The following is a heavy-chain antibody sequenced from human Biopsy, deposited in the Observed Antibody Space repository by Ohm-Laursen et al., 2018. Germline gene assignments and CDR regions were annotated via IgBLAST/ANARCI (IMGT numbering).Heavy chain of an antibody. CDR2: DYYTGST. J-gene: IGHJ2*01. Sequence: GTLSLTCTVSGDSISSYYWSWIRQPPGQGLEWIGYDYYTGSTDYNPSLQSRVTISVDTSKNHFSLRLRSVTPADTAIYYCARDRGFYSDRTVPGYFDLWGRGTLVTVSS. D-gene: IGHD3-22*01. V-gene: IGHV4-59*01. CDR1: GDSISSYY. CDR3: ARDRGFYSDRTVPGYFDL.